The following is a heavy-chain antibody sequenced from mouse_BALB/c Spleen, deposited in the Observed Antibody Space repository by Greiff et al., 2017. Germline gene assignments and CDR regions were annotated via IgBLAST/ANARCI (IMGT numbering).Heavy chain of an antibody. CDR1: GFSLTSYG. CDR2: IWSDGST. J-gene: IGHJ4*01. CDR3: ARHEGYDDYAMDY. Sequence: VKVVESGPDLVAPSQSLSITCTVSGFSLTSYGVHWVRQPPGKGLEWLVVIWSDGSTTYNSALKSRLSISKDNSKSQVFLKMNSLQTDDTAMYYCARHEGYDDYAMDYWGQGTSVTVSS. D-gene: IGHD2-2*01. V-gene: IGHV2-6-2*01.